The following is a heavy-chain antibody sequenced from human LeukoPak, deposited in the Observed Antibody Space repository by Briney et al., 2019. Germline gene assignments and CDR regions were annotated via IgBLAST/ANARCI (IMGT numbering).Heavy chain of an antibody. CDR2: IYHSGST. Sequence: PSETLSLTCTVSGGSITRYYWSWIRQPPGKGLEWMGYIYHSGSTFYNPSLTSRVTMSVDTSKNQFSLKLSSVTAADTAVYYCARSLQYSSSWYWFDPWGQGTLVTVSS. J-gene: IGHJ5*02. V-gene: IGHV4-59*01. D-gene: IGHD6-13*01. CDR1: GGSITRYY. CDR3: ARSLQYSSSWYWFDP.